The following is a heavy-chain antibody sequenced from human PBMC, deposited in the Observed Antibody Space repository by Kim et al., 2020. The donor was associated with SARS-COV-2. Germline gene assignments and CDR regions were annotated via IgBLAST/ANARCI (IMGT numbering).Heavy chain of an antibody. V-gene: IGHV5-10-1*01. J-gene: IGHJ5*02. D-gene: IGHD3-10*01. Sequence: GESLKISCKGSGYSFTSYWISWVRQMPGKGLEWMGRIDPSDSYTNYSPSFQGHVTISADKSISTAYLQWSSLKASDTAMYYCARPNSGYYGSGSYYRDWFDPWGQGTLVTVSS. CDR3: ARPNSGYYGSGSYYRDWFDP. CDR2: IDPSDSYT. CDR1: GYSFTSYW.